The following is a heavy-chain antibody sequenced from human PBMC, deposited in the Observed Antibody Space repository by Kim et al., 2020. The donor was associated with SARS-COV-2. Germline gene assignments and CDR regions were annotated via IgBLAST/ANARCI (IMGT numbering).Heavy chain of an antibody. CDR2: ISYDGSNK. CDR1: GFTFSSYA. J-gene: IGHJ3*02. CDR3: ARDIAAAGTYDAFDI. V-gene: IGHV3-30*04. D-gene: IGHD6-13*01. Sequence: GGSLRLSCAASGFTFSSYAMHWVRQAPGKGLEWVAVISYDGSNKYYADSVKGRFTISRDNSKNTLYLQMNSLRAEDTAVYYCARDIAAAGTYDAFDIWG.